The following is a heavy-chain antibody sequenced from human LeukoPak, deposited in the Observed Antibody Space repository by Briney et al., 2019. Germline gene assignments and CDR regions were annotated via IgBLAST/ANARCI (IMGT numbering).Heavy chain of an antibody. Sequence: GASVKVSCKASGHTFTGYYMHWVRQAPGQGLEWMGWINPNSGGTNYAQKFQGRVTMTRDTSISTAYMELSRLRSDDTAVYYCARDRYSSSWYVDFQHWGQGTLVTVSS. CDR1: GHTFTGYY. CDR3: ARDRYSSSWYVDFQH. V-gene: IGHV1-2*02. CDR2: INPNSGGT. J-gene: IGHJ1*01. D-gene: IGHD6-13*01.